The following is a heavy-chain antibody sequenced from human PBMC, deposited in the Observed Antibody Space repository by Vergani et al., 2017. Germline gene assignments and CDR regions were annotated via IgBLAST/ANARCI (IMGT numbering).Heavy chain of an antibody. D-gene: IGHD7-27*01. J-gene: IGHJ4*02. CDR1: GFTFSNAW. Sequence: EVQLLESGGRLVQPGGSLRLSCAASGFTFSNAWMSWVRQAPGKGLEWVGRIKSQIDGGTTDYAAPVKGRFTISRDDSTNMLYLHMNSLKTEDTAVYYCTTLSPNWAHWWGQGTLVNVSS. CDR3: TTLSPNWAHW. CDR2: IKSQIDGGTT. V-gene: IGHV3-15*01.